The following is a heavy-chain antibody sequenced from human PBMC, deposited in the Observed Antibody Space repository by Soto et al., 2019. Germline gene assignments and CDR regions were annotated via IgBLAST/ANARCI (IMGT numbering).Heavy chain of an antibody. CDR2: INPATGAA. D-gene: IGHD3-3*01. Sequence: QLHLVQSGAVVKKPGASVTVSCSASGYPVTAYYMHWVRQAPGRGLEWMGGINPATGAAKYTQTFRGRVAMTRDTSTSTVFMELSGLTSEDPAVFSGARGGGVGVAGSAAFDMWGQGTLVTVSS. CDR1: GYPVTAYY. V-gene: IGHV1-2*02. CDR3: ARGGGVGVAGSAAFDM. J-gene: IGHJ3*02.